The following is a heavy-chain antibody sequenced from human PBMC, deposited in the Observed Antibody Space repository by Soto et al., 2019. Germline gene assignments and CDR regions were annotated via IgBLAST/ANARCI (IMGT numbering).Heavy chain of an antibody. J-gene: IGHJ4*02. CDR3: ARAQITMVRGVIISYLDY. V-gene: IGHV4-4*02. D-gene: IGHD3-10*01. Sequence: PSETLSLTCAVSGGSISSSNWWSWVRQPPGKGLEWIGEIYHSGSTNYNPSLKSRVTISVDKPKNQFSLKLSSVTAADTAVYYCARAQITMVRGVIISYLDYWGQGTLVTVSS. CDR1: GGSISSSNW. CDR2: IYHSGST.